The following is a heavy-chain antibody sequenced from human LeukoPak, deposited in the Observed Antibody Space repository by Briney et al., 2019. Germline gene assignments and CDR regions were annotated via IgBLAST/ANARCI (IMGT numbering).Heavy chain of an antibody. J-gene: IGHJ4*02. CDR3: ARLSKGSGSSSYFDY. Sequence: GGSLRLSCAASGFTFSSYALHWVRQAPGKGLEWVAVISFDGSNKYYADSVKGRFTISRDNSKNTLYLQMNSLRAEDTAVYYCARLSKGSGSSSYFDYWGQGTLVTVSS. CDR1: GFTFSSYA. V-gene: IGHV3-30*04. CDR2: ISFDGSNK. D-gene: IGHD3-10*01.